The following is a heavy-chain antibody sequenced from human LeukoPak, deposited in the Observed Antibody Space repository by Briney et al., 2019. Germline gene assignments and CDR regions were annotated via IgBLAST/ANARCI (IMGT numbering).Heavy chain of an antibody. Sequence: GGSLRLSCAASGFTFSSYSMNWVRQAPGKGLEWVSSISSSSSYIYYADSVKGRFTIYRDNAKNSLYLQMNSLRAEDTAVYYCARFGFGGGGDFDYWGQGTLVTVSS. J-gene: IGHJ4*02. V-gene: IGHV3-21*01. CDR3: ARFGFGGGGDFDY. CDR1: GFTFSSYS. CDR2: ISSSSSYI. D-gene: IGHD3-10*01.